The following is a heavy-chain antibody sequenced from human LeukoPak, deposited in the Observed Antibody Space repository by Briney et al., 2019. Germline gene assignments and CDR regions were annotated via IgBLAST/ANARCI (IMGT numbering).Heavy chain of an antibody. D-gene: IGHD6-19*01. CDR1: GFTFGDYA. CDR3: TRDLIAVAEAFDI. V-gene: IGHV3-49*04. Sequence: GGSLRLSCTASGFTFGDYAMSWVRQAPGKGLEWVGFIRSKAYGGTTEYAASVKGRFTISRDDSKSIAYLQMNSLKTEDTAVYYCTRDLIAVAEAFDIWGQGTMVTVSS. CDR2: IRSKAYGGTT. J-gene: IGHJ3*02.